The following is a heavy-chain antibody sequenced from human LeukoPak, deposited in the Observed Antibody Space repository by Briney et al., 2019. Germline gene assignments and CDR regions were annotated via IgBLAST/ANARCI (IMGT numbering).Heavy chain of an antibody. CDR2: IYYSGST. CDR1: GGSISRNSYY. V-gene: IGHV4-39*07. Sequence: SETLSLTCIVSGGSISRNSYYWGWIRQPPGKGLEWIGSIYYSGSTYYNPSLKSRVSISVDTSKNQFSLRLSSVTAADTAVYYCARTLYPWNFDYWGQGTRVTVSP. CDR3: ARTLYPWNFDY. D-gene: IGHD2-2*02. J-gene: IGHJ4*02.